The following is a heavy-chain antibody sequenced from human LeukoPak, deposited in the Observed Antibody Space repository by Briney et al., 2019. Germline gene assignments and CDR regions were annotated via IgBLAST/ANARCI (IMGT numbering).Heavy chain of an antibody. CDR2: IYYSGIT. CDR3: ARHPPYSSSWFPFGP. Sequence: PSETLSLTCTVSGGPISSSNYYWGWIRQPPGKGLEWIGNIYYSGITYYNPSLKSRVTVSVDTSKNQFSLKLSSVTAADTAVYFCARHPPYSSSWFPFGPWGQGTLVTVSS. V-gene: IGHV4-39*01. CDR1: GGPISSSNYY. J-gene: IGHJ5*02. D-gene: IGHD6-13*01.